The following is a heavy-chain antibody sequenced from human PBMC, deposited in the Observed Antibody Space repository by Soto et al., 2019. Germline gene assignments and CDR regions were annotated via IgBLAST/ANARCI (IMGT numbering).Heavy chain of an antibody. D-gene: IGHD3-3*01. V-gene: IGHV4-30-4*01. J-gene: IGHJ5*02. CDR3: ARLRFLEWLLFSWFDP. Sequence: PSETLSLTCTVSGGSISSGDYYWSWIRQPPGKGLEWIGYIYYSGSTYYNPSLKSRVTISVDTSKNQFSLKLSSVTAADTAVYYCARLRFLEWLLFSWFDPWGQGTLVTVSS. CDR2: IYYSGST. CDR1: GGSISSGDYY.